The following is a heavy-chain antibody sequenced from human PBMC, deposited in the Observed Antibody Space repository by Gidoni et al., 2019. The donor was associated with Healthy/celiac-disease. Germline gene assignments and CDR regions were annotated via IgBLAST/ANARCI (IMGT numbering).Heavy chain of an antibody. V-gene: IGHV1-3*01. CDR3: ARDGGALKYSNYDY. Sequence: QVQLVQSGAEVKKPGASVKVSCKASGYTFTSYATHWVRQAPGQKLEWMGWINAGNGNTKYSQQFHGRVTITSDTSASTAYMELSSLRSDDTAVYYCARDGGALKYSNYDYWGQGTLVTVSS. J-gene: IGHJ4*02. D-gene: IGHD4-4*01. CDR1: GYTFTSYA. CDR2: INAGNGNT.